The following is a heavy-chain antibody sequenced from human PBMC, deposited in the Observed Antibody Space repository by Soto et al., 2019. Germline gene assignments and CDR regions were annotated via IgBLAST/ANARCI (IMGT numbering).Heavy chain of an antibody. Sequence: AAVKVSCKASGDTFTGYYMHWVRQAPGQGLEWMGWINPNSGGTNYAQKFQGRVTMTRDTSISTAYMELSRLRSDDTAVYYCASAAWDSSGYNKPDYWGQGTLVTVSS. V-gene: IGHV1-2*02. CDR3: ASAAWDSSGYNKPDY. D-gene: IGHD3-22*01. CDR1: GDTFTGYY. CDR2: INPNSGGT. J-gene: IGHJ4*02.